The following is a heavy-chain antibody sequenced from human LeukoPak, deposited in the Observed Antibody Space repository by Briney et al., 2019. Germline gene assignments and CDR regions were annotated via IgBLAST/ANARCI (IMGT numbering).Heavy chain of an antibody. CDR3: ARLTHSSGWHLFDP. J-gene: IGHJ5*02. V-gene: IGHV4-39*01. CDR1: GGSISSSSYY. D-gene: IGHD6-19*01. CDR2: IYYSGST. Sequence: KPSETLSLTCTVSGGSISSSSYYWGWIRQPPGKGLEWLGSIYYSGSTYYNPSLKSRVTISVDTSKNQFSLKLSSVTAADTAVYYCARLTHSSGWHLFDPWGQGTLVTVSS.